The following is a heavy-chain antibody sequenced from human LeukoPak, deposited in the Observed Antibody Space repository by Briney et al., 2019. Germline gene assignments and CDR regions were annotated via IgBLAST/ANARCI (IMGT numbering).Heavy chain of an antibody. CDR1: GASMSSYY. J-gene: IGHJ4*02. CDR2: IYTDGST. Sequence: PSETLSLTCTVSGASMSSYYWSWIRQPAGKGLEWIGRIYTDGSTNYSPSLKSRVTMSVDTSKKQFSLKLNSVTAADTAVYYCTTYRQQLAFDTWGQGTLVTVSS. CDR3: TTYRQQLAFDT. D-gene: IGHD6-13*01. V-gene: IGHV4-4*07.